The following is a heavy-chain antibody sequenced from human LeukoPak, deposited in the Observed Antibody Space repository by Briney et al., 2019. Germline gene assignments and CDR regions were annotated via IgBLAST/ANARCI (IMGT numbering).Heavy chain of an antibody. CDR2: IFHSGST. J-gene: IGHJ4*02. V-gene: IGHV4-59*08. CDR3: AGHSPTYYDFDY. CDR1: GGSISNYY. D-gene: IGHD3-10*01. Sequence: PSETLSLTCTVSGGSISNYYWTWLRQPPGKGLEWIGYIFHSGSTKYNPSLQSRVTISVDTSKNRFSLKLSSVTAADTAVYYCAGHSPTYYDFDYWGQGTLVTVSS.